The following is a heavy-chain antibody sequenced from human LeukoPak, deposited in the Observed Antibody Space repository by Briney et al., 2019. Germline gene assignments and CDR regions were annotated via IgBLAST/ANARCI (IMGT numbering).Heavy chain of an antibody. CDR2: ISSSSSYI. D-gene: IGHD5-18*01. Sequence: GGSLRLSCAASGFTFSSYSMNWVRQAPGKGLEWVSSISSSSSYIYYADSVKGRFTISRDNSKNTLYLQMNSLRAEDTAVYYCAKRLNGYQDYWGQGTLVTVSS. CDR1: GFTFSSYS. J-gene: IGHJ4*02. V-gene: IGHV3-21*04. CDR3: AKRLNGYQDY.